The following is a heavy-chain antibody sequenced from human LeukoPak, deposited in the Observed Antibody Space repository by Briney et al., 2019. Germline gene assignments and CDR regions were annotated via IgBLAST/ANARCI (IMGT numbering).Heavy chain of an antibody. Sequence: SETLSLTCSVSGDPISSYYWSWIRQPAGQGLEWIGRIFTNGNTKYNPSLKSRLSISVDTSQNHFSLQLTSVTAADTAVYYCARLRRTVRGIWYFDLWGRGTLVTVSS. D-gene: IGHD3-10*01. CDR1: GDPISSYY. J-gene: IGHJ2*01. V-gene: IGHV4-4*07. CDR3: ARLRRTVRGIWYFDL. CDR2: IFTNGNT.